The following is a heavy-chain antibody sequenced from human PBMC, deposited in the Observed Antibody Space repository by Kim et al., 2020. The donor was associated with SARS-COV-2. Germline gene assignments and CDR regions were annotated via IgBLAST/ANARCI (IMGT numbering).Heavy chain of an antibody. Sequence: GGSLRLSCAASEFTFSYYWMTWVRQAPGKGLEWVANIKPDSGEKYYVGSVRGRFTISRDNAKSSMYLQMHSLRAEDSAFYYCAREIVRRDQSYFDYWGQGTLVTVSS. CDR3: AREIVRRDQSYFDY. CDR2: IKPDSGEK. V-gene: IGHV3-7*01. CDR1: EFTFSYYW. J-gene: IGHJ4*02. D-gene: IGHD3-22*01.